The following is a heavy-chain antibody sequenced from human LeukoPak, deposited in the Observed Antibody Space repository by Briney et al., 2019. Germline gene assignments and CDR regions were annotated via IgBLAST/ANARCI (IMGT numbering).Heavy chain of an antibody. CDR3: AKSRAPTADPDAFDV. D-gene: IGHD1-14*01. Sequence: PGGSLRLSCAASGLIVSSNYMTWVRQAPGKGLEWVAFIRDAKNDEYYVDSVKGRFTISRDNSKNSLYLQMNSLRREDTGLYYCAKSRAPTADPDAFDVWGQGTMVTVSS. V-gene: IGHV3-30*02. J-gene: IGHJ3*01. CDR2: IRDAKNDE. CDR1: GLIVSSNY.